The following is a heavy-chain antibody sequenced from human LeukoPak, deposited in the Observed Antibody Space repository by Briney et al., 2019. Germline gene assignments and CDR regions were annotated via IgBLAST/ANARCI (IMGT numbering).Heavy chain of an antibody. CDR1: GFTFSSYA. CDR3: AKERKYYYDSSGYLFDP. Sequence: GGSLRLSCAASGFTFSSYAMSWVRQAPGKGLEWVSAISGSGGSTYYADSAKVRFTISRDNSKNTLYLQMNSLRAEDTAVYYCAKERKYYYDSSGYLFDPWGQGTLVTVSS. V-gene: IGHV3-23*01. D-gene: IGHD3-22*01. J-gene: IGHJ5*02. CDR2: ISGSGGST.